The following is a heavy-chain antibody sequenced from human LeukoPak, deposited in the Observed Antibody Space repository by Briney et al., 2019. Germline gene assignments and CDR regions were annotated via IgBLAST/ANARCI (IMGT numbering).Heavy chain of an antibody. CDR2: MSPNSGNT. CDR3: VRTPPNWGADY. V-gene: IGHV1-8*01. CDR1: GYTFTTYD. D-gene: IGHD7-27*01. Sequence: ASVKVSCKASGYTFTTYDINWVRQATGQGLEWMGWMSPNSGNTGYAQKFQGRVTMTRDTSISTAYMELSSLRSEDTAVYYCVRTPPNWGADYWGQGTLVTVSS. J-gene: IGHJ4*02.